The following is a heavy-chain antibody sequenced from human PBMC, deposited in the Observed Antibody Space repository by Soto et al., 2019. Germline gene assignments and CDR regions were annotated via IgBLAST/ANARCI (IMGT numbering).Heavy chain of an antibody. V-gene: IGHV3-30-3*01. CDR3: ARDLSRGITMIGLEIPY. J-gene: IGHJ4*02. Sequence: LRLSCAASGFTFSNYDMSWVRQAPGKGLEWVATIRYSGSNTYYGDSVKGRFTISRDNSKNTLYLQMSSLRVDATAVYYCARDLSRGITMIGLEIPYWGPGTLVTV. D-gene: IGHD3-22*01. CDR1: GFTFSNYD. CDR2: IRYSGSNT.